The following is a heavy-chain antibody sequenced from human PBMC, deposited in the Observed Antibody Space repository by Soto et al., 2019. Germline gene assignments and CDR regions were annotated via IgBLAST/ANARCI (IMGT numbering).Heavy chain of an antibody. CDR1: GYTLNDLS. CDR3: ATNVAAYRRGWYRVSSYYAMDV. J-gene: IGHJ6*02. Sequence: QVQLVQSGAEVKKPGASVKVSCKVSGYTLNDLSIHWVRQAPGKGLEWMGGFDPEDGETIYAQKLQGRVTMTEDTSTDTAYMELSSLRSEDAAVYFCATNVAAYRRGWYRVSSYYAMDVWGQGTTVTVSS. D-gene: IGHD6-19*01. V-gene: IGHV1-24*01. CDR2: FDPEDGET.